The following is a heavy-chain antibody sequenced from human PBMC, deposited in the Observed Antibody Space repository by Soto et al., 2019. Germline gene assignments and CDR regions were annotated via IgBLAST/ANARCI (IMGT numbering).Heavy chain of an antibody. D-gene: IGHD6-19*01. CDR3: ARRGAVAGLHY. CDR2: INSDGSST. V-gene: IGHV3-74*01. CDR1: GFTFSSYW. Sequence: EVQLVESGGGLVQPGGSLRVSCVASGFTFSSYWMHWVRKAPGRGLVWVSRINSDGSSTSYADSVKGRFTISRDNAKNTLYLQMNSLRAEDTAIYYCARRGAVAGLHYWGQGTLVTVSS. J-gene: IGHJ4*02.